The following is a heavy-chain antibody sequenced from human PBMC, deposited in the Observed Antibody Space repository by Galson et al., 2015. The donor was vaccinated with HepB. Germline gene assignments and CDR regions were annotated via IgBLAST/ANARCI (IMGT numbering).Heavy chain of an antibody. D-gene: IGHD6-13*01. Sequence: SVKVSCKASGGTFSSYSISWVRQAPGQGLEWMGRIMPMLHITNFAQKFHGRVTINADKSTTTAYMELSSLRSEDTAVYYCARGGVGAAGSVAFDIWGQGTKVTVSS. CDR2: IMPMLHIT. CDR3: ARGGVGAAGSVAFDI. V-gene: IGHV1-69*04. CDR1: GGTFSSYS. J-gene: IGHJ3*02.